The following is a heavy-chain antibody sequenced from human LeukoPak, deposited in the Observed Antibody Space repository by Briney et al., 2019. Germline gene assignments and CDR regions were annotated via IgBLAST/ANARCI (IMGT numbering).Heavy chain of an antibody. D-gene: IGHD3-22*01. CDR2: ILSDGSKE. J-gene: IGHJ4*02. V-gene: IGHV3-33*01. CDR3: ATGAYDSSGSLG. Sequence: GGSLRLSCAASGFTFSSYGMHWVRQAPGKGLEWVAVILSDGSKEFYTDSVKGRFTISRDNSKNTLYLQMNSLRAEDTAVYYCATGAYDSSGSLGWGQGTLVTVSS. CDR1: GFTFSSYG.